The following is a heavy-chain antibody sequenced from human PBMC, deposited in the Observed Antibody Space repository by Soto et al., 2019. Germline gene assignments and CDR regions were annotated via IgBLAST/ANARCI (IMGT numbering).Heavy chain of an antibody. J-gene: IGHJ5*02. CDR2: INHAGST. CDR3: AREEVAATNWFDP. Sequence: TSEALSLPCALSVGSFNDCYWSWIRQTPGKGLEWIGRINHAGSTNYNPPLKGRVAISVDTSKNQFSLRLTSVTAADTAVYYCAREEVAATNWFDPWGQGTLVPVSS. D-gene: IGHD2-15*01. CDR1: VGSFNDCY. V-gene: IGHV4-34*01.